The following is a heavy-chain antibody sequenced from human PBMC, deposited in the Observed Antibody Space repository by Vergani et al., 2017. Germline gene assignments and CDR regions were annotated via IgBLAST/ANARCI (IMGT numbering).Heavy chain of an antibody. J-gene: IGHJ4*02. V-gene: IGHV4-34*01. CDR2: INHSGST. Sequence: QVQLQQWGAGLLKPSETLSLTCAVYGGSFSGYYWSWIRQRPGKGLEWVGEINHSGSTNYNPFLKSRVTISVDTSKNQFSLKLNSVTATDTAVNYCARGQAVPGVYAPLFYWGQGTMVTVSS. CDR1: GGSFSGYY. CDR3: ARGQAVPGVYAPLFY. D-gene: IGHD3-10*01.